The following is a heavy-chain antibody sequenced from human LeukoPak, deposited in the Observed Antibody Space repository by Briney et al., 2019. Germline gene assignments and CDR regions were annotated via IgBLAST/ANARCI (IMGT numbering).Heavy chain of an antibody. J-gene: IGHJ4*02. D-gene: IGHD2-8*01. V-gene: IGHV1-18*01. CDR1: GYTFSSYG. CDR3: ARDAPGVSDVFDY. CDR2: ISAYNGNT. Sequence: GASVKVSCKASGYTFSSYGFSWVRQAPGQGLEWMGWISAYNGNTNYAQKFQGRVTMTTDTSTSTVYMELRSLRSDDTAVYYCARDAPGVSDVFDYWGQGTLVTVSS.